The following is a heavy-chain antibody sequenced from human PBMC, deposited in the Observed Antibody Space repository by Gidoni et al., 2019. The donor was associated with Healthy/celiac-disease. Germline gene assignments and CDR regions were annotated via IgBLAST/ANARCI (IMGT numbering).Heavy chain of an antibody. D-gene: IGHD2-8*02. CDR2: ISGSGGST. Sequence: EVQLLESGGGLVRPGGSLRLSCAASGFTFSSYAMSRVRQAPGKGLEWVSAISGSGGSTYYADSVKGRFTISRDNSKNTLYLQMNSLRAEDTAVYYCARKAVRVGDAFDIWGQGTMVTVSS. V-gene: IGHV3-23*01. CDR3: ARKAVRVGDAFDI. J-gene: IGHJ3*02. CDR1: GFTFSSYA.